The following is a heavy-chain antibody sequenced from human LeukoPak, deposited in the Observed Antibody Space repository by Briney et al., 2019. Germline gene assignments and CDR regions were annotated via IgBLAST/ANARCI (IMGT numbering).Heavy chain of an antibody. V-gene: IGHV3-23*01. CDR2: ISGSGGST. D-gene: IGHD3-3*01. J-gene: IGHJ4*02. Sequence: TGGSLRLSCAASGFTFSSYAMSWVRQAPGKGLEWVSAISGSGGSTYYADSVKGRFTISRDNSKNSLYLQMNSLRAEDTAVYYCARDAHYDFWSGYRPDYFDYWGQGTLVTVSS. CDR1: GFTFSSYA. CDR3: ARDAHYDFWSGYRPDYFDY.